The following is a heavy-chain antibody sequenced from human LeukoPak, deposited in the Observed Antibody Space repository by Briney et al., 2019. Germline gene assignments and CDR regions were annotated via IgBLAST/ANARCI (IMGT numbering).Heavy chain of an antibody. CDR1: GGSISSSSYY. D-gene: IGHD2-2*01. J-gene: IGHJ4*02. V-gene: IGHV4-39*01. CDR3: ASRLYCSSTSCYLFDY. CDR2: IYYSGST. Sequence: SETLSLTCTVSGGSISSSSYYWGWIRQPPGKGLEWIGSIYYSGSTYYNPSLKSRVTISVDTSENQFSLKLSSVTAADTAVYYCASRLYCSSTSCYLFDYWGQGTLVTVSS.